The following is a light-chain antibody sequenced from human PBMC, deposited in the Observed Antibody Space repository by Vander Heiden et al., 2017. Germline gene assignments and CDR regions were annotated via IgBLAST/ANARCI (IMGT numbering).Light chain of an antibody. CDR1: QGISSY. Sequence: IQLTQSPSSLSASVGDRVTITCRASQGISSYLAWYQQKPGKAPKLLIYAASTLQSGVPSRFSGSGSGTDFTLTISSRQPEDFASYYCQQLNSYLPITFGQGTRLEIK. J-gene: IGKJ5*01. CDR2: AAS. V-gene: IGKV1-9*01. CDR3: QQLNSYLPIT.